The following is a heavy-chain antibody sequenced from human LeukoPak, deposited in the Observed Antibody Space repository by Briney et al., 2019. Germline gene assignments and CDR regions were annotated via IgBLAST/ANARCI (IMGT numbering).Heavy chain of an antibody. J-gene: IGHJ4*02. CDR1: GFTFDDYT. CDR3: AKDMHYDSSGYYYVGFDY. CDR2: ISGDGGST. D-gene: IGHD3-22*01. Sequence: GGSLRLSCAASGFTFDDYTMHWVRQAPGKGLEWVSLISGDGGSTFYADSVKGRFTISRDNSKISLYLQMNSLRTEDTALYYCAKDMHYDSSGYYYVGFDYWGQGTLVTVSS. V-gene: IGHV3-43*02.